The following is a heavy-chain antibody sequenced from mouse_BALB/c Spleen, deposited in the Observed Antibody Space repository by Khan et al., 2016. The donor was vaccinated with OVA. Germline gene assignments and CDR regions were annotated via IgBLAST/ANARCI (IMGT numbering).Heavy chain of an antibody. V-gene: IGHV1-63*01. J-gene: IGHJ1*01. D-gene: IGHD2-3*01. CDR3: ARSGGYSYYWDFDV. CDR2: IYPGSGHT. CDR1: GYAFTNYW. Sequence: QVQLKESGTELVRPGTSVKISCKASGYAFTNYWLGWVKQRPGHGLEWIGNIYPGSGHTYYNEKFKVKATLTADKSSSTAYMQLSSLTSEDSAVYFCARSGGYSYYWDFDVWGAGTTVTVSS.